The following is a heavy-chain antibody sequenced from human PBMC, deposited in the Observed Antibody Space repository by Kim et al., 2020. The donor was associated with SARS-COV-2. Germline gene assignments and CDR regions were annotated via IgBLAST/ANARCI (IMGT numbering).Heavy chain of an antibody. J-gene: IGHJ4*02. CDR1: GYSFTSYW. Sequence: GESLKISCKGSGYSFTSYWISWVRQMPGKGLEWMGRIDPSDSYTNYSPSFQGHVTISADKSISTAYLQWSSLKALDTAMYYCARQEINCSGGSCYSEFDYWGQGTLVTVSS. CDR3: ARQEINCSGGSCYSEFDY. V-gene: IGHV5-10-1*01. CDR2: IDPSDSYT. D-gene: IGHD2-15*01.